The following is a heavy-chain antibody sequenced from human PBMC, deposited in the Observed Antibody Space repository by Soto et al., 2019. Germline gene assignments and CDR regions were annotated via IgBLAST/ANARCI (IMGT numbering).Heavy chain of an antibody. D-gene: IGHD3-10*01. CDR1: GFTFSRYA. CDR2: ISVSGDNT. CDR3: AKDGKMRTKVWFPAGYGMDV. Sequence: VGSLRLSCAASGFTFSRYAMNWVRQAPGRGLQWISGISVSGDNTSYVESVRGRFTVYRDNSKNTLYLQMNNLRAEDTALYYCAKDGKMRTKVWFPAGYGMDVWGQGTTVTVSS. J-gene: IGHJ6*02. V-gene: IGHV3-23*01.